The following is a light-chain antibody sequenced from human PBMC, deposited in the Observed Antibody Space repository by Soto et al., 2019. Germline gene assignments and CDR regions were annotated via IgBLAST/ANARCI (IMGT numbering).Light chain of an antibody. CDR1: SSDVGSYNY. CDR3: SSYAGSSSWV. V-gene: IGLV2-14*03. CDR2: DVT. Sequence: QSALTQPASVSGSPGQSIAISCTGTSSDVGSYNYVSWYQQHPGKAPKLMIYDVTNRPSGVSDRFSGSKSGNTASPTISGLQAEDEADYYCSSYAGSSSWVFGGGTKLTVL. J-gene: IGLJ3*02.